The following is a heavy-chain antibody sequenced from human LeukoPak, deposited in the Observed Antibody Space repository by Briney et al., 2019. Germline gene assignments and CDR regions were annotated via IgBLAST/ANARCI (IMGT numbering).Heavy chain of an antibody. Sequence: GGSLTLSCAASGFTFSSSAMNWVRQVPGRGLEWVSAVSAAGTSAFYSDSVRGRFAISRDNSKNTLYLQMSSLRAEDTAVYYCARSGGRPSCYTCYYYMDVWGKGTTVTVSS. CDR1: GFTFSSSA. CDR2: VSAAGTSA. D-gene: IGHD2-2*02. J-gene: IGHJ6*03. CDR3: ARSGGRPSCYTCYYYMDV. V-gene: IGHV3-23*01.